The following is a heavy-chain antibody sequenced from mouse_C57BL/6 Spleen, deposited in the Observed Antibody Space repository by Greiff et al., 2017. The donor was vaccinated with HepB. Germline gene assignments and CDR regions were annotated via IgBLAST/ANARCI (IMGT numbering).Heavy chain of an antibody. J-gene: IGHJ3*01. CDR3: ARSYGYDVAWFAY. CDR1: GFTFSDYG. D-gene: IGHD2-2*01. Sequence: EVKLMESGGGLVKPGGSLKLSCAASGFTFSDYGMHWVRQAPEKGLEWVAYISSGSSTIYYADTVKGRFTISRDNAKNTLFLQMTSLRSEDTAMYYCARSYGYDVAWFAYWGQGTLVTVSA. V-gene: IGHV5-17*01. CDR2: ISSGSSTI.